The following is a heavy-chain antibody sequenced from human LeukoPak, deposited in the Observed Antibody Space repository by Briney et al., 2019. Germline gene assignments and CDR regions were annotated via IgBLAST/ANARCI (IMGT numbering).Heavy chain of an antibody. V-gene: IGHV3-73*01. J-gene: IGHJ4*02. CDR1: GFTFSGSA. CDR3: TRLGYCSSTSCSNDY. Sequence: GGSLRLSCAASGFTFSGSAMHWVRQASGKGLEWVGRIRSKANSYATAYAASVKGRFTTSRDDSKNTAYLQMNSLKTEDTAVYYCTRLGYCSSTSCSNDYWGQGTLVTVSS. D-gene: IGHD2-2*01. CDR2: IRSKANSYAT.